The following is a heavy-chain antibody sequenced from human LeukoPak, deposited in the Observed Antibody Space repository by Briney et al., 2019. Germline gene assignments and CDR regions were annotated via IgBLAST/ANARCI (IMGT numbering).Heavy chain of an antibody. Sequence: SETLSLTCTVSGGSISSSSYYWSWIRQPPGKGLEWIGYIYYSGSTNYNPSLKSRVTISVDTSKNQFSLKLSSVTAADTAVYYCAREDYYGSGSPGFNWFDPWGQGTLVTVSS. J-gene: IGHJ5*02. CDR2: IYYSGST. D-gene: IGHD3-10*01. V-gene: IGHV4-61*01. CDR3: AREDYYGSGSPGFNWFDP. CDR1: GGSISSSSYY.